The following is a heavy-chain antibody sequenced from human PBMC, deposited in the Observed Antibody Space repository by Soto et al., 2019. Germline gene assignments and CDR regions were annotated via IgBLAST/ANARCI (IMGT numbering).Heavy chain of an antibody. V-gene: IGHV3-48*01. J-gene: IGHJ6*02. CDR2: ISSSSSTI. D-gene: IGHD6-19*01. CDR3: ARDQEWLVRGEYYYYGMDV. CDR1: GFTFSSYS. Sequence: PGGSLRLSCAASGFTFSSYSMNWVRQAPGKGLDWVSYISSSSSTIYYADSVKGRFTISRDNAKNSLYLQMNSLRAEDTAVYYCARDQEWLVRGEYYYYGMDVWGQGTTVTVSS.